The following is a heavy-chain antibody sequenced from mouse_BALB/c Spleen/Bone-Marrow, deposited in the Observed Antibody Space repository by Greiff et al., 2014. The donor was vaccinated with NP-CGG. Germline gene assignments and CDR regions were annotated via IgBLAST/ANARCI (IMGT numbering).Heavy chain of an antibody. CDR1: GFNIKDTY. D-gene: IGHD4-1*01. CDR2: IDPANGNT. Sequence: DVQLQEPGAELVKPGASVKLSCTASGFNIKDTYMHWVKQRPEQGLEWIGRIDPANGNTEYDPKFQGKATITADTSSNTAYLQLSSLTSEDTAVYYGARDWEDYWGQGTTLTVSS. J-gene: IGHJ2*01. CDR3: ARDWEDY. V-gene: IGHV14-3*02.